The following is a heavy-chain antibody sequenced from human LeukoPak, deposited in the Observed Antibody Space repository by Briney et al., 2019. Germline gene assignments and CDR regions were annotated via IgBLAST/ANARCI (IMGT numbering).Heavy chain of an antibody. V-gene: IGHV4-4*07. Sequence: PSETLSLTCTVSGGSISSYYWSWIRQPAGKGLEWIGRIYTSGSTNYNPSLKSRVTMSVDTSKNQFSLKLSSVTAADTAVYYCARDQYYYDSSGYENLNWFDLWGQGTLVTVSS. CDR1: GGSISSYY. D-gene: IGHD3-22*01. J-gene: IGHJ5*02. CDR2: IYTSGST. CDR3: ARDQYYYDSSGYENLNWFDL.